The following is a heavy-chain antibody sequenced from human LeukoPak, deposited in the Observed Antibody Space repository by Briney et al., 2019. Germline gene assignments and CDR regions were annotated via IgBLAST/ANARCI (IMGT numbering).Heavy chain of an antibody. J-gene: IGHJ5*02. CDR3: ARDPYGKNWFDP. D-gene: IGHD2-8*01. CDR1: GGSISSGSYY. CDR2: IYTSGST. V-gene: IGHV4-61*02. Sequence: SETLSLTCTVSGGSISSGSYYWSWIRQPAGKGLEWIGRIYTSGSTNYNPSLKSRVTISVGTSKNQFSLKLSSVTAADTAVYYCARDPYGKNWFDPWGQGTLVTVSS.